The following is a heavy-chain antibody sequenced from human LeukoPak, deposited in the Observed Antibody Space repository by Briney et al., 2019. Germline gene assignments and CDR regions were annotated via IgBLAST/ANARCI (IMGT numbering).Heavy chain of an antibody. D-gene: IGHD3-10*01. V-gene: IGHV5-51*01. J-gene: IGHJ3*02. CDR2: IYPGDSDT. Sequence: GESLKISCKGSGYSFTSYWIGWVRQMPGKGLEWMGIIYPGDSDTRYSPSFQGQVTISVDTSISAVFLQWSSLKASDTAVFYCARRRGVSASSFDIWGQGTLVTVSS. CDR1: GYSFTSYW. CDR3: ARRRGVSASSFDI.